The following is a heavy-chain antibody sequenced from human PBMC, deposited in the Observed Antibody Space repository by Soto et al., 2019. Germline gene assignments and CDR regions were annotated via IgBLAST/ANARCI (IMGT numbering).Heavy chain of an antibody. V-gene: IGHV3-48*01. D-gene: IGHD2-21*01. CDR3: ARSDIYDAFDI. J-gene: IGHJ3*02. CDR2: ISSSSSSI. CDR1: GFTFSRFG. Sequence: PGGSLRLSCAASGFTFSRFGMNWVRRAPGKGLEWVSHISSSSSSIYYADSVKGRFTISRDNAKNSLFLQMNSLRAEDTAVYYCARSDIYDAFDIWGQGTMDTVSS.